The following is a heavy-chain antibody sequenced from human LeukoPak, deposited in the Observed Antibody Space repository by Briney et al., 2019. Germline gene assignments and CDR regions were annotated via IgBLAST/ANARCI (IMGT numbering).Heavy chain of an antibody. CDR3: ANGGASLPY. Sequence: ASVKVSCKASGYTFTSYGINWVRQAPGQGLEWMGWINTDNGNTNYAQNLQGRVTMTTDKSTSTAYMELRSLRSDDTAVYYCANGGASLPYWGQGTLVTVSS. CDR1: GYTFTSYG. V-gene: IGHV1-18*01. D-gene: IGHD2-21*01. CDR2: INTDNGNT. J-gene: IGHJ4*02.